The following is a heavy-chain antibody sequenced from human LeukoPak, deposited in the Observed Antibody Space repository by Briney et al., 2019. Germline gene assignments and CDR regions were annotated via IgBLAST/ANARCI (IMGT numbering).Heavy chain of an antibody. CDR1: GFAFTSQA. V-gene: IGHV3-23*01. CDR3: AKDARRTSGWYFFDY. D-gene: IGHD6-19*01. J-gene: IGHJ4*02. CDR2: ISDSGSIT. Sequence: GGSLRLSCAASGFAFTSQAMGWVRQAPGKGLEWVSVISDSGSITYYADSVKGRFTISRDNSKNTLFLNMTSMRAEDTAVYYCAKDARRTSGWYFFDYWAREPWSPSPQ.